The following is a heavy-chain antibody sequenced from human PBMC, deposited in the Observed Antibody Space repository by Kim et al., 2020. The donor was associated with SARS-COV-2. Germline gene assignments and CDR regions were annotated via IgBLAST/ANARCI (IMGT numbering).Heavy chain of an antibody. CDR3: ARHLRNWYFDL. Sequence: PALRDRVTISVDTSKNEFSLRLSSVTAADAAVYYCARHLRNWYFDLWGRGTLVTVSS. J-gene: IGHJ2*01. V-gene: IGHV4-39*01.